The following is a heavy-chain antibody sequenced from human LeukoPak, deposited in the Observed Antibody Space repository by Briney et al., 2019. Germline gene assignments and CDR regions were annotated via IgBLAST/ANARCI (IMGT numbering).Heavy chain of an antibody. V-gene: IGHV3-23*01. J-gene: IGHJ3*02. CDR2: ISSSGGTT. CDR1: GFTFSSYA. CDR3: AKKQSGAAFDAFDI. D-gene: IGHD1/OR15-1a*01. Sequence: GGSLRLSCVASGFTFSSYAMSWVRQAPGKGLEWVSAISSSGGTTYYADFVKGRFTTSRDNSKNTLYLQMNSLRAEDTAVYYCAKKQSGAAFDAFDIWGQGTMVTVSS.